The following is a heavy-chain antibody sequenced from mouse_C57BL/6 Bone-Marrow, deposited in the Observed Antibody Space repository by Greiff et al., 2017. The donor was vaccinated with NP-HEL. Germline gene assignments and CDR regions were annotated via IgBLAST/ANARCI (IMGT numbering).Heavy chain of an antibody. D-gene: IGHD5-1*01. Sequence: DVQLVESGPGLVKPSQSLSLTCSVTGYSITSGYYWNWIRQFPGNKLEWMGYISYDGSNNYNPSLKNRISITRDTSKNQFFLKLNAVTTEDTATYYSARSTLAWFAYWGQGTLVTVSA. CDR1: GYSITSGYY. CDR2: ISYDGSN. V-gene: IGHV3-6*01. J-gene: IGHJ3*01. CDR3: ARSTLAWFAY.